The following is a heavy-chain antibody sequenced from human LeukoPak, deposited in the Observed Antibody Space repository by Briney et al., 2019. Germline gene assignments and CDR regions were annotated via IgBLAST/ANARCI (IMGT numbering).Heavy chain of an antibody. CDR3: ARSLHRRYSYGHYFDY. V-gene: IGHV5-51*04. D-gene: IGHD5-18*01. CDR1: GYSFTSYW. Sequence: GESLKIFCKGSGYSFTSYWIGRGRQMSGKGLEWMGIIYPGDSDTRYSPSCQGQVTISADKPISTAYLQWISLKASDTAMYYCARSLHRRYSYGHYFDYWRQGTLVTVSS. CDR2: IYPGDSDT. J-gene: IGHJ4*02.